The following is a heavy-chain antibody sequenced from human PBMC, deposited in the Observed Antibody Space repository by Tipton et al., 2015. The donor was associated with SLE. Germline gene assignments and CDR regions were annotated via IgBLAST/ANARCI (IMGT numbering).Heavy chain of an antibody. CDR2: SDDIGST. CDR1: GASISGHF. CDR3: AREVGDKEGWGYFYYMDV. Sequence: GLVKPSETLSLTCSVSGASISGHFCSWIRQAPGKGLEWIGYSDDIGSTNYNPSLKSRVTISLDPSKNQFSLKLSSVTAADTAVYYCAREVGDKEGWGYFYYMDVWGKGTTVPVSS. D-gene: IGHD3-16*01. J-gene: IGHJ6*03. V-gene: IGHV4-59*11.